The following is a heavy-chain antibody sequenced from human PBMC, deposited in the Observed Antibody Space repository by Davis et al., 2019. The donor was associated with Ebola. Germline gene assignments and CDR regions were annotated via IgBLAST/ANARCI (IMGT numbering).Heavy chain of an antibody. V-gene: IGHV1-18*01. CDR1: GYTFTSYG. CDR2: ISAYNGYT. Sequence: AASVKVSCKASGYTFTSYGISWVRQAPGQGLEWMGWISAYNGYTNYAQKLQGRVTMTTDTSTSTAYMELRSLRSDDTAVYYCARDVEVVGIAAGSYLYYYYGMDVWGQGTTVTVSS. J-gene: IGHJ6*02. CDR3: ARDVEVVGIAAGSYLYYYYGMDV. D-gene: IGHD3-10*01.